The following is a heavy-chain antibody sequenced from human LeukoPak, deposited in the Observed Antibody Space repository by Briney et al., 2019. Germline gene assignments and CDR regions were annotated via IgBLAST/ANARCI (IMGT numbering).Heavy chain of an antibody. Sequence: SETLSLTCTVSGGSISSYYWSWIRQPPGKGLEWIGYIYYSGSTTYNPSLKSRVTISVDESKNQLLLKQSYIPTAVAAAVYCSRRVVVVTAAMAAFDIGGQGTMVTVSS. J-gene: IGHJ3*02. CDR3: SRRVVVVTAAMAAFDI. V-gene: IGHV4-59*01. CDR2: IYYSGST. D-gene: IGHD2-2*01. CDR1: GGSISSYY.